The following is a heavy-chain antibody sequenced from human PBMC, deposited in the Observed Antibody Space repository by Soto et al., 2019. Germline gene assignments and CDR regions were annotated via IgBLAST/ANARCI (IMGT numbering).Heavy chain of an antibody. CDR1: GFTFSGSA. V-gene: IGHV3-73*02. CDR3: TRLYGDYSNDY. Sequence: EVQLVESGGGLVQPGGSLKLSCAASGFTFSGSAMHWVRQASGKGLEWVGRIRSKANSYATAYAASVKGRFTISRDDSKNTAYLQMNSLKTEDTAVYYCTRLYGDYSNDYWGQGTLATVSS. J-gene: IGHJ4*02. CDR2: IRSKANSYAT. D-gene: IGHD4-17*01.